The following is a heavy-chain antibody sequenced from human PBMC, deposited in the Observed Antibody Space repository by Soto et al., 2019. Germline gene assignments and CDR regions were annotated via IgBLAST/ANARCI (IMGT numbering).Heavy chain of an antibody. V-gene: IGHV3-21*01. CDR1: GFTFSSYS. J-gene: IGHJ6*02. Sequence: GGSLRLSCAASGFTFSSYSMNWVRQAPGKGLKWVYSISSRRSNINYADSVKGRFTISRDNAKNSLYLQMNSLRAEDTAVYYCARDLYPRYYYYGMDVWGQGTTVTVSS. CDR2: ISSRRSNI. CDR3: ARDLYPRYYYYGMDV.